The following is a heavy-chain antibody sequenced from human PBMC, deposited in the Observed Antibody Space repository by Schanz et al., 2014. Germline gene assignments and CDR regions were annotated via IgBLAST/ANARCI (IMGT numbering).Heavy chain of an antibody. CDR3: ARDGEAAAGCDY. V-gene: IGHV1-8*02. J-gene: IGHJ4*02. CDR2: MNSKTGNT. D-gene: IGHD6-13*01. Sequence: QVQLVQSGAEVKKPGASVRVSCKASGGTFSSYTINWVRQAPGQGLEWMGWMNSKTGNTGYAQRFQGRVTMTRDTSTSTVYMELSSLRSEDTAVYYCARDGEAAAGCDYWGQGTPVTVSS. CDR1: GGTFSSYT.